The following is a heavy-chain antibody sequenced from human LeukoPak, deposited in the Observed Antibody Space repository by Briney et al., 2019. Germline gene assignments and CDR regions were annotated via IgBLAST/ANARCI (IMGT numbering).Heavy chain of an antibody. Sequence: SETLSLTCTVSGGSISSYYWSWIRQPPGKGLEWIGYIYYSGSTNYNPSLKSRVTMSVDTSKNQFSLKLSSVTAADTAVYYCARHASGYLGSWGFDPWGQGTLVTVSS. CDR2: IYYSGST. V-gene: IGHV4-59*08. D-gene: IGHD3-22*01. J-gene: IGHJ5*02. CDR3: ARHASGYLGSWGFDP. CDR1: GGSISSYY.